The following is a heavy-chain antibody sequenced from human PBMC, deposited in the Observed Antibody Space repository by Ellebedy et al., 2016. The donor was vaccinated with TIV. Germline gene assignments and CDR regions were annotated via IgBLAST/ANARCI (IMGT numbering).Heavy chain of an antibody. V-gene: IGHV3-23*01. J-gene: IGHJ6*02. D-gene: IGHD2-21*01. CDR1: GFTFSSYA. Sequence: GGSLRLSXAASGFTFSSYAMSWVRQAPGKGLEWVSDIGDTAHNTYYVDSVKGRFTISRDNSGNTLYLQMNSLRAEDTAVYFCAKARGSSVIDYNYFGMDVWGQGTTVTVSS. CDR3: AKARGSSVIDYNYFGMDV. CDR2: IGDTAHNT.